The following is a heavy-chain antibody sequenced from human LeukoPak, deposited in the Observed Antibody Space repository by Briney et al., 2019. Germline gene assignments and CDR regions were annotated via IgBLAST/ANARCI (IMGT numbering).Heavy chain of an antibody. Sequence: GGSLRLSCAASGFTLSNYWMNWVRQAPGKGLEWVANIKHDGSEKSYVDSVKGRFTISRDDAKNSVYLQMNSLRAEDTALCDCPRAPYNGSYGPSDYWGQGTLVTVSS. D-gene: IGHD1-26*01. J-gene: IGHJ4*02. CDR2: IKHDGSEK. V-gene: IGHV3-7*04. CDR3: PRAPYNGSYGPSDY. CDR1: GFTLSNYW.